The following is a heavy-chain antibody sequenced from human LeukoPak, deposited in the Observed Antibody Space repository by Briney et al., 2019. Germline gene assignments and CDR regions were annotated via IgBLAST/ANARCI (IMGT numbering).Heavy chain of an antibody. D-gene: IGHD3/OR15-3a*01. CDR2: IYYSGST. CDR3: ARGFGLDLTLDY. J-gene: IGHJ4*02. CDR1: GGSISSYY. Sequence: SETLSLTCTVSGGSISSYYWSWIRQPPGKGLEWIGYIYYSGSTNYNPSLKSRVTISVDTSKNQFSLKLSSVTAADTAVYYCARGFGLDLTLDYWGQGTLVTVSS. V-gene: IGHV4-59*01.